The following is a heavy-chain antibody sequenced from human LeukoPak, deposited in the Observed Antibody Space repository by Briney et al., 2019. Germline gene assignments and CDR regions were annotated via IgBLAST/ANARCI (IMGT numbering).Heavy chain of an antibody. CDR1: GFTFSSYS. Sequence: PGGSLRLSCAASGFTFSSYSMNWVRQAPGKGLEWVSSISSSSSYIYYADSVKGRFTISRDNAKNSLYLQMNSLRAEDTAVYYCASGTGAYSGSYKGSTFDIWGQGTMVTVSS. J-gene: IGHJ3*02. CDR2: ISSSSSYI. V-gene: IGHV3-21*01. CDR3: ASGTGAYSGSYKGSTFDI. D-gene: IGHD1-26*01.